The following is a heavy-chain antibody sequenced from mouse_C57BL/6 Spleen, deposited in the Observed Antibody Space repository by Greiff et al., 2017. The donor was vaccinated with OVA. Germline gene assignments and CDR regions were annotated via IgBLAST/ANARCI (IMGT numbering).Heavy chain of an antibody. J-gene: IGHJ3*01. V-gene: IGHV5-4*01. CDR2: ISDGGSYT. D-gene: IGHD2-1*01. Sequence: EVQLVESGGGLVKPGGSLKLSCAASGFTFSSYAMSWVRQTPEKRLEWVATISDGGSYTYYPDNVKGRFTISRDNAKNNLYLQMSHLKSEDTAMYYCAREGIYYGNYESWFAYWGQGTLVTVSA. CDR3: AREGIYYGNYESWFAY. CDR1: GFTFSSYA.